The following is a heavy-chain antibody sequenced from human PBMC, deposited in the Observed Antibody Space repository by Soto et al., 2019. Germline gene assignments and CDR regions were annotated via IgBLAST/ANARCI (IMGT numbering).Heavy chain of an antibody. J-gene: IGHJ4*02. V-gene: IGHV1-46*01. Sequence: ASVKVSCKASGYTFTSYYMHWVRQAPGQGPEWMGIINPSGGSTSYAQKFQGRVTMTRDTSTSTVYMELSSLRSEDTAVYYCARVQVSSGYYSYYFDYWGQGTLVTVSS. CDR2: INPSGGST. CDR3: ARVQVSSGYYSYYFDY. CDR1: GYTFTSYY. D-gene: IGHD3-22*01.